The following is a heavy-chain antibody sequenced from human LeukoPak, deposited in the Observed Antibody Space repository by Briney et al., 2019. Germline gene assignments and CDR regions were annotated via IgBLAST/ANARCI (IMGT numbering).Heavy chain of an antibody. Sequence: PSETLSLTWTVSGXSISSSSYYWGWIRHPPGKGLEWIGSIYYSGSTYYNPSLKSRVTISVDTSKNQFSLKLSSVTAADTAVYYCARQELVAPTAFDIWSQGTMVTVSS. D-gene: IGHD5-12*01. CDR1: GXSISSSSYY. CDR2: IYYSGST. J-gene: IGHJ3*02. V-gene: IGHV4-39*01. CDR3: ARQELVAPTAFDI.